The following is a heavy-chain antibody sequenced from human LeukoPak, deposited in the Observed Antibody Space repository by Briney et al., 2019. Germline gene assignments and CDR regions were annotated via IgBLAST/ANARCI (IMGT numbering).Heavy chain of an antibody. CDR1: GGSISSVRYY. V-gene: IGHV4-61*02. D-gene: IGHD6-19*01. Sequence: SETLSLTCTVSGGSISSVRYYWSWIRQPAGKGLEWIGRIYSSGSTNYNPSLKSRVIISVDTSKNQFSLKLNSVTAADTAVYYCARGRGSGWLFDYWGQGTLVTVSS. CDR3: ARGRGSGWLFDY. J-gene: IGHJ4*02. CDR2: IYSSGST.